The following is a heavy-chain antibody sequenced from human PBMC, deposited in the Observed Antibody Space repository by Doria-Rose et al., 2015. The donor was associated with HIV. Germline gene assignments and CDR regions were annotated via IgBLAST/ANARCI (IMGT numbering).Heavy chain of an antibody. Sequence: QITLKESGPVLVKPTETLTLTCTVSGVSLSSPGMGVSWIRQPPGKDLEWLANMFSDDERSYKTSLKSRLTISRGTSKSQVVLTMTDMDPVDTATYYCARIKSSRWYHKYYFDFWGRGTLVIVSA. CDR3: ARIKSSRWYHKYYFDF. J-gene: IGHJ4*02. CDR2: MFSDDER. D-gene: IGHD6-13*01. CDR1: GVSLSSPGMG. V-gene: IGHV2-26*01.